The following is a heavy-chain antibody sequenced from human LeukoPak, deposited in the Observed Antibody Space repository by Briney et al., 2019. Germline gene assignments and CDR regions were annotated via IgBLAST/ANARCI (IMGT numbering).Heavy chain of an antibody. Sequence: ASVKVSCTASGYSLSGYYIHWVRQTPGQGHEWMGWINPRISGTNYAQIFQGRVTMTSDTSISTAYMELCRLGSEDTAVYYCARDYGGERWGYYFDSWGQGTLVTVSS. D-gene: IGHD2-21*01. J-gene: IGHJ4*02. V-gene: IGHV1-2*02. CDR1: GYSLSGYY. CDR3: ARDYGGERWGYYFDS. CDR2: INPRISGT.